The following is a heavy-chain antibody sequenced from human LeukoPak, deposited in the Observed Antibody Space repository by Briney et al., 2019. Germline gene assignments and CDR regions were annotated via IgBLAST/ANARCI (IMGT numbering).Heavy chain of an antibody. Sequence: PSETLSLTCTVSGYSISSGYYWGWIRQPPGKGLEWIGSIYHSGSTYYNPSLKSRVTISVDTSKNQFSLKLSSVTAADTAVYYCARANSGSVSYYFDYWGQGTLVTVSS. V-gene: IGHV4-38-2*02. CDR3: ARANSGSVSYYFDY. CDR1: GYSISSGYY. D-gene: IGHD3-10*01. J-gene: IGHJ4*02. CDR2: IYHSGST.